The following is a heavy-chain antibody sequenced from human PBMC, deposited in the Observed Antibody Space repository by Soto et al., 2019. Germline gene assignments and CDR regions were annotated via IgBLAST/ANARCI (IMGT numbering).Heavy chain of an antibody. Sequence: GGSLRLSCAASGFTFSSYAMSWVRQAPGKGLEWVSAISGSGGSTYYADSVKGRFTISRDNSKNTLYLEMNSLSAEDTAVYYCARESEDLTSNFDYWGQGTLVTVSS. CDR2: ISGSGGST. CDR1: GFTFSSYA. CDR3: ARESEDLTSNFDY. J-gene: IGHJ4*02. V-gene: IGHV3-23*01.